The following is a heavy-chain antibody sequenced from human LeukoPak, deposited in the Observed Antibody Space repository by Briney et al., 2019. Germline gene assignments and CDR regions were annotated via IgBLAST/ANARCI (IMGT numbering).Heavy chain of an antibody. Sequence: SVKVSCKASGGTFSSYAISWVRQAPGQGLEWMGGIIPIFGTANYAQKFQGRVTITADESTSTAYMELSSLRSEDTAVYYCARGPLGCSSTSCYVRDYWGQGTLVTVSS. CDR3: ARGPLGCSSTSCYVRDY. CDR2: IIPIFGTA. V-gene: IGHV1-69*13. J-gene: IGHJ4*02. CDR1: GGTFSSYA. D-gene: IGHD2-2*01.